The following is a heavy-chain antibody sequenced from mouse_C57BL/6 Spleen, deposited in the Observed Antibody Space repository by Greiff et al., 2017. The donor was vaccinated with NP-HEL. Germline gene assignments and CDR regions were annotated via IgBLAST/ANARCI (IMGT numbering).Heavy chain of an antibody. V-gene: IGHV1-82*01. Sequence: VQGVESGPELVKPGASVKISCKASGYAFSSSWMNWVKQRPGQGLEWIGRIYPGDGDTNYNGKFKGKATLTADKSSSTAYMQLSSLASEDSAVYFCARYSSYRYFDVWGTGTTVTVSS. CDR2: IYPGDGDT. CDR3: ARYSSYRYFDV. J-gene: IGHJ1*03. D-gene: IGHD2-5*01. CDR1: GYAFSSSW.